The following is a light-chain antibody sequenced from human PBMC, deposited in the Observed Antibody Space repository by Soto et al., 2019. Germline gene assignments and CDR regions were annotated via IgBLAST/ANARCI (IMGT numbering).Light chain of an antibody. CDR1: QSIGRW. V-gene: IGKV1-5*01. Sequence: DIQMTQSPSTLSAFVGDRVTITCRASQSIGRWLAWYQQKPGKDPKLLIYDASSLESGVPSRFSGSGSGTEFTLTLSSLQPDDFATYCCQQYNTYSPERTFGQGTKVEVK. CDR3: QQYNTYSPERT. CDR2: DAS. J-gene: IGKJ1*01.